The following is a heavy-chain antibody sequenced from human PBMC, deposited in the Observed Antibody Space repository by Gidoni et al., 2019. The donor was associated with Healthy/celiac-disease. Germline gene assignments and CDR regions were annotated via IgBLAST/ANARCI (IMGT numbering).Heavy chain of an antibody. Sequence: EVQLVESVGGMVKPGGSLRLSCAASGFTFRSYRMNGVRQAPGKGLEWVSAISSSSSYIYYADSVKGRFTISRDNAKNSLYLQMNSLRAEDTAVYYCARGLLWFGEYLYYYYGMDVWGQGTTVTVSS. J-gene: IGHJ6*02. D-gene: IGHD3-10*01. V-gene: IGHV3-21*01. CDR1: GFTFRSYR. CDR3: ARGLLWFGEYLYYYYGMDV. CDR2: ISSSSSYI.